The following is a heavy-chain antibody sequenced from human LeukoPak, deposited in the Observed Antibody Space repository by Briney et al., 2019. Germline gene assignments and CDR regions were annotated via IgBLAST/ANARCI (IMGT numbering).Heavy chain of an antibody. V-gene: IGHV4-30-2*01. CDR2: IYHSGST. CDR3: GRVGTYYGDYGYFDY. J-gene: IGHJ4*02. D-gene: IGHD4-17*01. Sequence: PSQTLSLTCAVSGGSISSGGYSWRWLRQPPGTGLEWLGYIYHSGSTYYNPSLKSRLTISVDRSKNQFSLKLSSVTAADTAVYYCGRVGTYYGDYGYFDYWGQGTLVTVSS. CDR1: GGSISSGGYS.